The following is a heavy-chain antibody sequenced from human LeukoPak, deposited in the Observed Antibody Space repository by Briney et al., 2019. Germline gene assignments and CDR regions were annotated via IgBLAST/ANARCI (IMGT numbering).Heavy chain of an antibody. CDR3: ARARYSYGYYYYYYMDV. J-gene: IGHJ6*03. Sequence: SETLSLTCTVSGGSISSYYWSWIRQPPGKGLEWIGSIYYSGSTNYNPSLKNRVTISVDTSKNQFSLKLSSVTAADTAVYYCARARYSYGYYYYYYMDVWGKGTTVTVSS. V-gene: IGHV4-59*01. CDR2: IYYSGST. CDR1: GGSISSYY. D-gene: IGHD5-18*01.